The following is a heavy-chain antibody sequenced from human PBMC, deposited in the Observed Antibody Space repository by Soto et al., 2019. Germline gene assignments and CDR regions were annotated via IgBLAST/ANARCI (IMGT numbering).Heavy chain of an antibody. CDR1: GGSISSYY. V-gene: IGHV4-59*01. Sequence: PSETLSLTCTVSGGSISSYYWSWIRQPPGKGLEWIGYIYYSGSTNYNPSLKSRVTISVDTSKNQFSLKLSSVTAADTAVYYCARAEVVPAAILYYGMDVWGQGTTVTVSS. J-gene: IGHJ6*02. CDR3: ARAEVVPAAILYYGMDV. D-gene: IGHD2-2*02. CDR2: IYYSGST.